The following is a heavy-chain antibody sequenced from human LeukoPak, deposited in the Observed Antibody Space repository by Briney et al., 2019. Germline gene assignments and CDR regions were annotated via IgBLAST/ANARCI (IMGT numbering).Heavy chain of an antibody. CDR2: IRHTGGT. Sequence: PSETLSLTCGVYGGSFSDYYWSWIRQTPDLGLEWIGEIRHTGGTTYNPSLKSRVTMPVDTSKNQFSLKVTSVTAADTAVYFCARPISSTTCCHIDSWGQGTLVTVSS. J-gene: IGHJ4*02. D-gene: IGHD2-2*01. CDR1: GGSFSDYY. V-gene: IGHV4-34*01. CDR3: ARPISSTTCCHIDS.